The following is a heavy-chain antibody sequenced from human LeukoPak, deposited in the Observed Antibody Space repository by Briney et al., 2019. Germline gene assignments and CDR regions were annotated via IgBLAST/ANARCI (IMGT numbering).Heavy chain of an antibody. J-gene: IGHJ4*02. Sequence: PSETLSLTCTVSGVSISGYYWSWIRQPPGKGLQWIGYVYYSGSTNYNPSLRSRATISIDTSKKQFSLKLTAVTAADTAVYYCVRGVPPGRSGDYWGQGTLVTVSA. D-gene: IGHD2-2*01. CDR3: VRGVPPGRSGDY. V-gene: IGHV4-59*01. CDR1: GVSISGYY. CDR2: VYYSGST.